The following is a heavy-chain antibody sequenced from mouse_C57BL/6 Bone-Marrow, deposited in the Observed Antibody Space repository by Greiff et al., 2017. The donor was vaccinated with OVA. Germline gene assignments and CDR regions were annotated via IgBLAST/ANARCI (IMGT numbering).Heavy chain of an antibody. Sequence: VQLQQSGAELARPGASVKLSCKASGYTFTSYGISWVKQRTGQGLEWIGEIYPRSGNTYYNVKFKGKATLTADKSSSTAYMELRSLTSEDSAVYFCARDYDYVRVWFAYWGQGTLVTVSA. D-gene: IGHD2-4*01. J-gene: IGHJ3*01. CDR2: IYPRSGNT. CDR1: GYTFTSYG. V-gene: IGHV1-81*01. CDR3: ARDYDYVRVWFAY.